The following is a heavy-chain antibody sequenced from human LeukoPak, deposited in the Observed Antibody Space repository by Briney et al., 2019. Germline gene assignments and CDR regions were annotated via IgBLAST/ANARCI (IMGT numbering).Heavy chain of an antibody. J-gene: IGHJ4*02. CDR2: ISGSDGTT. V-gene: IGHV3-23*01. CDR1: GFTFTNHA. CDR3: AKGLSSSTWADFDY. Sequence: PGGSLRLSCSASGFTFTNHAMSWVRQAPGMGLDWVAGISGSDGTTNYADSVKGRFTISRDNSKNTLYLQMNSLRGEETAVYYCAKGLSSSTWADFDYWGQGTLVTVSS. D-gene: IGHD6-13*01.